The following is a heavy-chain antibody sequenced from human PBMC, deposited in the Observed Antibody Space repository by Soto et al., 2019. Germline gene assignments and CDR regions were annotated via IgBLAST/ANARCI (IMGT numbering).Heavy chain of an antibody. J-gene: IGHJ4*02. CDR1: GFTFSSYA. CDR3: AKDRGSSWYVPSFDY. Sequence: VGSLRLSCAASGFTFSSYAMSWVRQAPGKGLEWVSAISGSGGSTYYADSVKGRFTISRDNSKNTLYLQMNSLRAEDTAVYYCAKDRGSSWYVPSFDYWGQGTLVTVS. D-gene: IGHD6-13*01. V-gene: IGHV3-23*01. CDR2: ISGSGGST.